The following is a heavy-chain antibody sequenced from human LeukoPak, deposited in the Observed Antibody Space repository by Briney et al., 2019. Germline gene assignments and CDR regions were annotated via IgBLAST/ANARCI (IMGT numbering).Heavy chain of an antibody. CDR3: ARDDRTHYYDSSGGY. V-gene: IGHV1-18*01. CDR1: GYTFTGYG. Sequence: ASVKVSCKASGYTFTGYGISWVRQAPGQGLEWMGWISAYNGNTNYAQKLQGRVTMTTDTSTSTAYMELRSLRSDDTAAYYCARDDRTHYYDSSGGYWGQGTLVAVSS. CDR2: ISAYNGNT. J-gene: IGHJ4*02. D-gene: IGHD3-22*01.